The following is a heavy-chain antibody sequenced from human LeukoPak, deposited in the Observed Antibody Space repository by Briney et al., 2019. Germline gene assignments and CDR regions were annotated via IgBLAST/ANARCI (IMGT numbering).Heavy chain of an antibody. CDR2: ISSSSSYI. V-gene: IGHV3-21*01. CDR1: GFTFSSYS. J-gene: IGHJ6*02. Sequence: PGGSLRLSCAASGFTFSSYSMNWVRQAPGKGLEWVSSISSSSSYIYYADSVKGRFTISRDNAKNSLYLQMNSLRAEDTAVYYCARDRLLWFGESHGYYGMDVWGQGTTVTVSS. CDR3: ARDRLLWFGESHGYYGMDV. D-gene: IGHD3-10*01.